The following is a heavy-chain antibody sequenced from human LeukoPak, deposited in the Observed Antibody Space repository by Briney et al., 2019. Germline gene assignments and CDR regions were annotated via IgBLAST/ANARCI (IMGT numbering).Heavy chain of an antibody. V-gene: IGHV5-51*01. Sequence: GESLKISCKGSGYSFTSYWIGWVRQMPGKGLEWMGIIYPGDSDTRYSPSFQGQVTISADKSISTAYLQWSSLKASDTAMYYCARLGLDTAMVRGFDYWGQGTLVTVSS. CDR1: GYSFTSYW. CDR2: IYPGDSDT. J-gene: IGHJ4*02. D-gene: IGHD5-18*01. CDR3: ARLGLDTAMVRGFDY.